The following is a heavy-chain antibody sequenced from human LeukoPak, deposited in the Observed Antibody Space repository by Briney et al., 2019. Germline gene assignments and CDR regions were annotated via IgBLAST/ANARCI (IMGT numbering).Heavy chain of an antibody. Sequence: GGSLRLSCAASGFTFSSYGMHWVRQAPGKGLEWVAVISYDGSNKYYADSVKGRFTISRDNSKNTLFLEMNSLRAEDTAVYYCAKALTSGWYLDAFNIWGQGTMVTVSS. V-gene: IGHV3-30*18. CDR2: ISYDGSNK. CDR1: GFTFSSYG. D-gene: IGHD6-19*01. J-gene: IGHJ3*02. CDR3: AKALTSGWYLDAFNI.